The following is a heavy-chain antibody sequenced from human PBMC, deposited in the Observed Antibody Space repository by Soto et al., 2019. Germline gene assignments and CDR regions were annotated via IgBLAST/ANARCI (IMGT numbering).Heavy chain of an antibody. CDR1: GSIFRGYG. V-gene: IGHV3-30*02. CDR3: AKDATAVNGVWDPFDM. D-gene: IGHD2-8*01. J-gene: IGHJ3*02. Sequence: GGSLRLSCAASGSIFRGYGMHWVRQAPGKGLEWVAVIRYDGSNINYADSVMGRFTISRDNSKNTLYLQMNSLRAEDTAVYYCAKDATAVNGVWDPFDMWGQGTEVTVSS. CDR2: IRYDGSNI.